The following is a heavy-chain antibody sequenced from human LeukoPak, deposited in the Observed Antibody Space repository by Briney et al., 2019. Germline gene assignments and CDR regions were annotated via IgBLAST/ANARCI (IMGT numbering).Heavy chain of an antibody. J-gene: IGHJ4*02. D-gene: IGHD5-24*01. CDR1: GFTFNTYR. CDR3: ARAQFRH. Sequence: GGSLRLSCAASGFTFNTYRMNWVRQAPGKGLEWVSYISSSGDTIYYADSVKGRFTISRDNAKNSLYLQMDSLRAEDTAVYYCARAQFRHWGQGTLVTVSS. CDR2: ISSSGDTI. V-gene: IGHV3-48*04.